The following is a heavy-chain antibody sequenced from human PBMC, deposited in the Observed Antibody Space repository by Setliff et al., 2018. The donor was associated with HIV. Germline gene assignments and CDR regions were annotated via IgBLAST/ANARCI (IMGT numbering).Heavy chain of an antibody. CDR2: IYSSGST. V-gene: IGHV4-4*09. J-gene: IGHJ6*03. D-gene: IGHD3-9*01. CDR3: ARDVRYYDILTGYGAFYYYYMDV. CDR1: GGSISGHY. Sequence: SETLSLTCTVSGGSISGHYWSWIRQPPGGGLEWIGYIYSSGSTNFNPPLQSRVTISVDTSKNQFSLKLSSVTAADTAVYYCARDVRYYDILTGYGAFYYYYMDVWGKGTTVTVSS.